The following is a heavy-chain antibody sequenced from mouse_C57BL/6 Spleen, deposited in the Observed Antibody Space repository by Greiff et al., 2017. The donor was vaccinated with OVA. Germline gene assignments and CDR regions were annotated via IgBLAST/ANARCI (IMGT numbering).Heavy chain of an antibody. J-gene: IGHJ2*01. V-gene: IGHV1-69*01. D-gene: IGHD1-1*01. CDR2: IDPSDSYT. CDR3: ARDYGSCDY. CDR1: GYTFTSYW. Sequence: QVQLQQPGAELVMPGASVKLSCKASGYTFTSYWMHWVKQRPGQGLEWIGEIDPSDSYTNYNQKFKGKSTLTVDKSSSTAYMQLSSLTSEDSAVYYCARDYGSCDYWGQGTTLTVSS.